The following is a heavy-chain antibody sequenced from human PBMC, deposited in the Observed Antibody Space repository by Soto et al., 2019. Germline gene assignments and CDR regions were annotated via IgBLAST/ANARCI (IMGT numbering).Heavy chain of an antibody. CDR3: ARAFPEYSSRFPRAFDI. Sequence: GASVKVSCKASGYTFTGYYMHWVRQAPGQGLEWMGWINPNSGGTNYAQKFQGWVTMTRDTSISTAYMELSRLRSDDTAVYYCARAFPEYSSRFPRAFDIWGKGTMVTVSS. V-gene: IGHV1-2*04. CDR2: INPNSGGT. D-gene: IGHD6-13*01. CDR1: GYTFTGYY. J-gene: IGHJ3*02.